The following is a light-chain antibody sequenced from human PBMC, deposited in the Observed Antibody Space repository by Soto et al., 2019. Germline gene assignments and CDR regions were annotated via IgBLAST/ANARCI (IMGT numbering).Light chain of an antibody. V-gene: IGKV1-27*01. J-gene: IGKJ4*01. CDR1: QDISTY. Sequence: DIQMTHSPSSLSASVGDIVTITFRASQDISTYLAWYQQRSGNAPKLLIYAASTLQTGVPSRFSGSGSGTDFTLTISSLQPEDVATYYCQNYFSAPLTFGGGTKVDIK. CDR3: QNYFSAPLT. CDR2: AAS.